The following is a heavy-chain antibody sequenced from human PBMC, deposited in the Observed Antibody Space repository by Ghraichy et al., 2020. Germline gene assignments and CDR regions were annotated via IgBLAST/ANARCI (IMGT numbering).Heavy chain of an antibody. CDR2: ITSDAATI. Sequence: GGSLRLSCAASGFTFNSYNMNWVRQAPGKGLEWISYITSDAATIKYADSVKGRFTISRDNAKNSLYLQMNGLRAEDTAVYYCARAGILTGYSPSAFDIWGQGTMVTVS. CDR3: ARAGILTGYSPSAFDI. CDR1: GFTFNSYN. V-gene: IGHV3-48*03. D-gene: IGHD3-9*01. J-gene: IGHJ3*02.